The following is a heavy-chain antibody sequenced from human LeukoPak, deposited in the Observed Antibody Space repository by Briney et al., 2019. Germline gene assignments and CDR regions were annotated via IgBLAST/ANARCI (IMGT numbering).Heavy chain of an antibody. CDR2: IWYDGSTK. V-gene: IGHV3-33*01. Sequence: GGSLRLSCAASGFTFNKYDMHWVRQAPGKGLECLAVIWYDGSTKYYADSVKGRFTISRDNSKNTLYLQMNSLRAEDTAVYYCAREGSSGADGFDIWGQGTMVTVSS. J-gene: IGHJ3*02. CDR1: GFTFNKYD. CDR3: AREGSSGADGFDI. D-gene: IGHD6-19*01.